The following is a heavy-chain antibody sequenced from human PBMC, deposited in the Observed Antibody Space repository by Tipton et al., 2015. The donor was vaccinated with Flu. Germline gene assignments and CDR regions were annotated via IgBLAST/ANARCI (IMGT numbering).Heavy chain of an antibody. J-gene: IGHJ4*02. CDR2: IYSSGNT. D-gene: IGHD3-10*01. CDR3: ARGSGSGTYVIFEY. CDR1: GGSLSSYY. V-gene: IGHV4-4*07. Sequence: TLSLTCTVSGGSLSSYYWSWIRQSAGKGLEWIGRIYSSGNTKYSPSFKSRVTMSVDTSKNQFSLNLNSVTAADTAVYFCARGSGSGTYVIFEYWGQGTLVTVSS.